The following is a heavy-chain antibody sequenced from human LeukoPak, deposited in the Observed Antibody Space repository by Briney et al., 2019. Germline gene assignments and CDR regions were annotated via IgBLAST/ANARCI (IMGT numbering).Heavy chain of an antibody. J-gene: IGHJ3*01. D-gene: IGHD5-12*01. CDR1: GFTFSHYA. CDR2: ISGYGGRT. CDR3: AKFLGGDEKVDAFDV. V-gene: IGHV3-23*01. Sequence: PGGSLRLSCAASGFTFSHYAMSWVRQIPGKGLDWVSSISGYGGRTYYTDSVKGRFTISRDNFNNTLYLQMSSLRAEDTALYYCAKFLGGDEKVDAFDVWGPGTRVTVSS.